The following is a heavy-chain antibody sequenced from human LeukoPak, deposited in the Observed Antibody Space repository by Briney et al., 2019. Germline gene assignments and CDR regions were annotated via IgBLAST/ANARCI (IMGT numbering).Heavy chain of an antibody. J-gene: IGHJ5*02. V-gene: IGHV3-11*05. CDR2: ISSSSSYT. D-gene: IGHD3-10*01. CDR1: GFTFSDYY. Sequence: GGSLRLSCAASGFTFSDYYMSWIRQAPGKGLEWLSYISSSSSYTNYADSVKGRFTISRDNAKNSLYLQMNSLRAEDTAVYYCARDYYGSGSYFEVPYNWFDPWGQGTLVTVSS. CDR3: ARDYYGSGSYFEVPYNWFDP.